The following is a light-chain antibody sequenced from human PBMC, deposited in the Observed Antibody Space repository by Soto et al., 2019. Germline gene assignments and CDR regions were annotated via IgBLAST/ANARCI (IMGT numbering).Light chain of an antibody. J-gene: IGKJ1*01. Sequence: DIQMTQSPSTLSASAGERVTITCRASQSISSWLAWYQQKPGKDPRLLIYKASSLESGVPSRFSGSGSGTEFTLTISSLQPDDFATYYCQHYISAPWTFGQGTKVEI. CDR2: KAS. CDR1: QSISSW. CDR3: QHYISAPWT. V-gene: IGKV1-5*03.